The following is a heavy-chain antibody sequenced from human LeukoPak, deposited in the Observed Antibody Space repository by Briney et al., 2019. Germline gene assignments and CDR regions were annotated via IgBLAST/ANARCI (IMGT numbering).Heavy chain of an antibody. J-gene: IGHJ4*02. CDR2: INPNSDDT. CDR1: GYTFIGYY. D-gene: IGHD3-22*01. Sequence: ASVKVSCKASGYTFIGYYIHWVRQAPGQGLEWMGWINPNSDDTNYAQKFQGRVTMTRDTSISTAYMELSRLGSDDTAVYYCARVHYYYDTSGYYSPGTIDYWGQGTLVTVSS. CDR3: ARVHYYYDTSGYYSPGTIDY. V-gene: IGHV1-2*02.